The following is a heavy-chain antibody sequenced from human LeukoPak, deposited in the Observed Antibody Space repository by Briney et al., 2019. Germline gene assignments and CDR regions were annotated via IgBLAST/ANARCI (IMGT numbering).Heavy chain of an antibody. Sequence: PGGSLRLSCAASGFTFRSYWMAWVRQAPGKGLEWVANIKPDGSERYYVDSVKGRFTVSRDNAQNSLYLRMNSLRADDTAVYYCARDESYCSSTSCDYYYMDVWGKGTTVTVAS. V-gene: IGHV3-7*01. D-gene: IGHD2-2*01. CDR2: IKPDGSER. J-gene: IGHJ6*03. CDR3: ARDESYCSSTSCDYYYMDV. CDR1: GFTFRSYW.